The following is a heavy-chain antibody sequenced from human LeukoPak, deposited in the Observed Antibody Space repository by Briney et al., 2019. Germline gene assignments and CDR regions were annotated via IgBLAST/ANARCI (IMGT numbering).Heavy chain of an antibody. CDR1: GGTFSTYA. J-gene: IGHJ4*02. D-gene: IGHD3-22*01. Sequence: SVKVSCKASGGTFSTYAISWVRQAPGQGLEWMGGIIPLLGTANYAQEFQGRLTITADEFTGTAYMELSSLRSEDTAVFYCASNTNYYENTGHYVFDSWGQGTLVTVSS. CDR2: IIPLLGTA. V-gene: IGHV1-69*01. CDR3: ASNTNYYENTGHYVFDS.